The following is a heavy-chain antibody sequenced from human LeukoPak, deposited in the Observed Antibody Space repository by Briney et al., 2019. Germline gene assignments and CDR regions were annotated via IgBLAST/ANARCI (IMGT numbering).Heavy chain of an antibody. CDR3: ARAEYQLPGPFDY. Sequence: ASVKVSCKASGYIFTGYYMHWVRQAPGQGLEWMGWINPNSGGTNYAQKFQGRVTMTRDTSISTAYMELSRLRSDDTAVYYCARAEYQLPGPFDYWGQGTLVTVSS. CDR2: INPNSGGT. D-gene: IGHD2-2*01. V-gene: IGHV1-2*02. CDR1: GYIFTGYY. J-gene: IGHJ4*02.